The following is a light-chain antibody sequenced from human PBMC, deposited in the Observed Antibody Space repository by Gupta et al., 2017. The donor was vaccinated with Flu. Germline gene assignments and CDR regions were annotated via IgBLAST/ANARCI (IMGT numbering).Light chain of an antibody. V-gene: IGKV1-39*01. CDR1: QSISNF. Sequence: DIQMTQSPSSLSASVGDRVTITCRASQSISNFLNWYQQQPRNAPKLLIYAASKVQSGVPSRFSGSGSGTDFTLTITRRQPEDFATYYCQQRDNGPWTFGQGTKVEIK. CDR3: QQRDNGPWT. J-gene: IGKJ1*01. CDR2: AAS.